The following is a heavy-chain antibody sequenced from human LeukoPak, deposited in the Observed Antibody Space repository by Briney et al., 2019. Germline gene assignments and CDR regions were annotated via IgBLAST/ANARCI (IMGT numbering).Heavy chain of an antibody. CDR2: TYYRSKWYN. CDR1: GDSVSSNSAA. J-gene: IGHJ3*02. Sequence: SQTLSLTCAISGDSVSSNSAAWNWIRQSPSRGLEWLGRTYYRSKWYNDYAVSVKSRITINPDTSKNQFSLQLNSVTPEDTAVYYCARGGDNSSGYLGRTYPRLFDIWGQGAMVTVSS. D-gene: IGHD3-22*01. V-gene: IGHV6-1*01. CDR3: ARGGDNSSGYLGRTYPRLFDI.